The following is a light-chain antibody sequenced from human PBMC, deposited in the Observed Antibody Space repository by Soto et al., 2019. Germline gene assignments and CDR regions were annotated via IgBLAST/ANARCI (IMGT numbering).Light chain of an antibody. V-gene: IGKV1-39*01. CDR2: TAA. Sequence: DIQMTQSPSSLSASVGDRVTITCRASQSISSNLNWYQQKPGKAPKLLIYTAASLQRGVPSRFSGSGSGTDFTLTITILQLEDFATYYCEQRNSLPPTFGQGTKVEIK. CDR3: EQRNSLPPT. J-gene: IGKJ1*01. CDR1: QSISSN.